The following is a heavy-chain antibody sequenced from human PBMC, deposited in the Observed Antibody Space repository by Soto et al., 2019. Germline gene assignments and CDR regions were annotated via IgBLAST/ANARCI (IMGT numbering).Heavy chain of an antibody. V-gene: IGHV4-28*01. D-gene: IGHD4-17*01. CDR2: IYYSGTT. Sequence: SETLSLTCAVSGYSISSTNWWGWIRQPPGKGLEWIGYIYYSGTTYYNPSLKSRVTISVDRSKNQFSLKLSSVTAADTAVYYCVRYYGARVYFDYWGQGSLVTVSS. CDR3: VRYYGARVYFDY. CDR1: GYSISSTNW. J-gene: IGHJ4*02.